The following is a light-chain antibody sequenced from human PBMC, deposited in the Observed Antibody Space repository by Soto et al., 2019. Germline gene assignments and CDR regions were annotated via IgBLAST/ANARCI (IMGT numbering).Light chain of an antibody. V-gene: IGLV1-51*01. J-gene: IGLJ2*01. CDR1: SSNIGANY. CDR2: DND. CDR3: GTSGNSLSSVV. Sequence: QSVLTQPPSVSAAPGKMVTISCSGSSSNIGANYVSWYQQLPGTAPKLLIYDNDKRPSGIPDRFSGSKSGTSATLGISGLQTGDEADYYCGTSGNSLSSVVFGGGTKLTVL.